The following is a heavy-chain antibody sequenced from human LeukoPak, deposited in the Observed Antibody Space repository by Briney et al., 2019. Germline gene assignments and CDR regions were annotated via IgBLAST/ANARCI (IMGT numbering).Heavy chain of an antibody. D-gene: IGHD4-17*01. CDR2: IYTSGST. Sequence: SETLSLTCTLSGGSISSYYWSWIRQPAGKGLEWIGRIYTSGSTNYNPSLKSRVTMSVDTSKNQFSLKLSSVTAADTAVYYCARNGDYKAVDYWGQRTLVTVSS. J-gene: IGHJ4*02. CDR3: ARNGDYKAVDY. CDR1: GGSISSYY. V-gene: IGHV4-4*07.